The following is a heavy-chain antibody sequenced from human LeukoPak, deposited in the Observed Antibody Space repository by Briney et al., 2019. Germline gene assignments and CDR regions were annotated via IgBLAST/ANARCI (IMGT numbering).Heavy chain of an antibody. Sequence: GGSLRLSCAASGFTFSNAWMSWVRQAPGKGLEGIGRIKRKSAGGTTDYAAPVNGRFTISRDDSKNTLYLQMNSLKTEDTAVYYCTTLGLSGYYDRSGYYYFDYWGQGTLVTVSS. J-gene: IGHJ4*02. CDR1: GFTFSNAW. CDR3: TTLGLSGYYDRSGYYYFDY. V-gene: IGHV3-15*01. D-gene: IGHD3-22*01. CDR2: IKRKSAGGTT.